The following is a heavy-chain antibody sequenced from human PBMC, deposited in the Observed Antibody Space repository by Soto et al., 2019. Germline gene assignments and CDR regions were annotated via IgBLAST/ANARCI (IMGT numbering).Heavy chain of an antibody. CDR2: IIPIFGTA. V-gene: IGHV1-69*05. CDR1: GGTFSSYA. Sequence: ASVKVSCKASGGTFSSYAISWVRQAPGQGLEWMGGIIPIFGTANYAQKFQGRVTITRDTSASTAYMELSSLRSEDTAVYYCARDLGGWTDYWGQGTLVTVSS. CDR3: ARDLGGWTDY. D-gene: IGHD6-19*01. J-gene: IGHJ4*02.